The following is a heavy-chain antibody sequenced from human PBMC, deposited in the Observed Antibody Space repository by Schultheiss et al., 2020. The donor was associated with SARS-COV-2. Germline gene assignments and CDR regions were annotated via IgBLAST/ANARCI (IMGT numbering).Heavy chain of an antibody. D-gene: IGHD6-19*01. CDR3: ARDPPNSYSSGWIDAFDI. CDR2: ISGSGGST. J-gene: IGHJ3*02. V-gene: IGHV3-23*01. Sequence: GGSLRLSCAASGFTFDDYTMHWVRQAPGKGLEWVSAISGSGGSTYYADSVKGRFTISRDNSKNTLYLQMNSLRAEDTAVYYCARDPPNSYSSGWIDAFDIWGQGTMVTVSS. CDR1: GFTFDDYT.